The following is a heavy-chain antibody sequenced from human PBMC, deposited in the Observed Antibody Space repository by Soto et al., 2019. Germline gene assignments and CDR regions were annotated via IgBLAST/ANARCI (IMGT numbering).Heavy chain of an antibody. D-gene: IGHD5-18*01. CDR1: GFVLSSYS. CDR2: IGTGTRTG. V-gene: IGHV3-48*01. J-gene: IGHJ4*02. Sequence: EVQLVESGGGLVQPGGSLRLSCAASGFVLSSYSMSWVRQAPGKGLEWVSYIGTGTRTGYYADSVKGRFTISRDNGKNSLFLQMNSLRAEDTALYYCARSYSYGFGYWGQGTLVTVSS. CDR3: ARSYSYGFGY.